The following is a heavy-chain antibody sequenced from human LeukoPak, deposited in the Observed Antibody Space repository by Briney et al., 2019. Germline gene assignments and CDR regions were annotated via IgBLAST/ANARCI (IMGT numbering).Heavy chain of an antibody. Sequence: ASVKVSCKASGYTFTSYGISWVRQAPGQGLEWMGWISAYNGNTNYAQKLQGRVTMTTDTSTSTAYMGLRSLRSDDTAVYYCARAPLIDIVVVPAEDYWGQGTLVTVSS. J-gene: IGHJ4*02. CDR1: GYTFTSYG. CDR2: ISAYNGNT. D-gene: IGHD2-2*01. CDR3: ARAPLIDIVVVPAEDY. V-gene: IGHV1-18*01.